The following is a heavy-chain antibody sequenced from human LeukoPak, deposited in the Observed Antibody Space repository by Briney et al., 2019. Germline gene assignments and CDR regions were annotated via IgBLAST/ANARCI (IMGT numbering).Heavy chain of an antibody. J-gene: IGHJ4*02. Sequence: RASVKVSCKASGYTFTGYYMHWVRQAPGQGLEWMGWINPNSGGTNYAQKFQGWVTMTRDTSISTAYMELSRLRSDDTAVYYCAREGYDILTGLDYWGQGTLVTVSS. CDR2: INPNSGGT. V-gene: IGHV1-2*04. CDR3: AREGYDILTGLDY. D-gene: IGHD3-9*01. CDR1: GYTFTGYY.